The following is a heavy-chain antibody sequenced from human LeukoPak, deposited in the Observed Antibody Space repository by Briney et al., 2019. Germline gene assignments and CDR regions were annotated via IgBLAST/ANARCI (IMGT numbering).Heavy chain of an antibody. CDR1: GGSISSSSYY. V-gene: IGHV4-39*07. D-gene: IGHD2-21*02. J-gene: IGHJ4*02. CDR2: IYYSGST. Sequence: SETLSLTCTVSGGSISSSSYYWGWLRQPPGTGLEGVGSIYYSGSTYYNPSLKSRVTISADTSKHQLSLKLSSVTAADTAVYYCARGPAYCGGDCYILNWGQGTLVTVSS. CDR3: ARGPAYCGGDCYILN.